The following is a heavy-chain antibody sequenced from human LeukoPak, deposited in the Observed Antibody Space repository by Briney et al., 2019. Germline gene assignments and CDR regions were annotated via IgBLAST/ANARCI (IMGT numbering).Heavy chain of an antibody. V-gene: IGHV1-69*13. D-gene: IGHD3-3*01. J-gene: IGHJ4*02. CDR2: IIPIFGTA. Sequence: SVKVSCKASGGTFSSYAISWVRQAPGQGLEWMGGIIPIFGTANYAQKFQGRVTITADESTSTAYMELSSLRSEDTAVYYCARTPYDFWSGYYSGVGYYFDYWGPGTLVTVSS. CDR3: ARTPYDFWSGYYSGVGYYFDY. CDR1: GGTFSSYA.